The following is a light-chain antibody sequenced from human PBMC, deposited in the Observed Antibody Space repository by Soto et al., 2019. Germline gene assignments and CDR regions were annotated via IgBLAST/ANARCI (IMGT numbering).Light chain of an antibody. CDR1: QSISVC. Sequence: DSQMTQSPSSLSASVGDRVTSSCRASQSISVCLAWYQQKAGKAPNLLIYKASRLESGVPSRFSGSGSGTKFTLTIASLQPDDFATYYCQQYETFSGTFGPGTKVDIK. CDR3: QQYETFSGT. CDR2: KAS. V-gene: IGKV1-5*03. J-gene: IGKJ1*01.